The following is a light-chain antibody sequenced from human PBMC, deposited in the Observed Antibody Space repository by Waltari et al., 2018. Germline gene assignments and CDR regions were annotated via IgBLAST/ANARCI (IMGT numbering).Light chain of an antibody. CDR2: YDV. J-gene: IGLJ3*02. V-gene: IGLV1-36*01. CDR1: SSNTGNNT. Sequence: QSVLTQPPSVSEAPRPRVTISCSGSSSNTGNNTVHWYQQLPGKAPKLLIYYDVLLPSGVSDRFSGSKSGTSASLAISGLQSEDEADYYCAAWDDSLNGWVFGGGTRLTVL. CDR3: AAWDDSLNGWV.